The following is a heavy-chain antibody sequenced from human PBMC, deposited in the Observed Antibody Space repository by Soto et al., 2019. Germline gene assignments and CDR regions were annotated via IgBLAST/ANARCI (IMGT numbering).Heavy chain of an antibody. J-gene: IGHJ4*02. D-gene: IGHD3-22*01. CDR3: ARVTDYYESSGYFDY. Sequence: EVQLVESGGGLVQPGGSLSLSCAASGFTFSSYWLSWVRQAPGKGLEWVANIKQDGSEKYYVDSVKGRFTISRDNAKNSLNLQMNSLRAEDTAVYYCARVTDYYESSGYFDYWGQGNLVTVSS. CDR2: IKQDGSEK. V-gene: IGHV3-7*01. CDR1: GFTFSSYW.